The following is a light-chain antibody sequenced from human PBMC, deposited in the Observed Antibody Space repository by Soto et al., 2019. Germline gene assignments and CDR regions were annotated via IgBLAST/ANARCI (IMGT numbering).Light chain of an antibody. J-gene: IGLJ2*01. Sequence: QSALTQPASVSGSPGQSITISCTGTSSDVGGYKYVSWYQQHPGKAPKLMIYDVSNRPSGVSNRFSGSKSGNTASLTISGLQAEDEADYYCSSYTSSSTLEIGGGTKLTVL. V-gene: IGLV2-14*01. CDR3: SSYTSSSTLE. CDR2: DVS. CDR1: SSDVGGYKY.